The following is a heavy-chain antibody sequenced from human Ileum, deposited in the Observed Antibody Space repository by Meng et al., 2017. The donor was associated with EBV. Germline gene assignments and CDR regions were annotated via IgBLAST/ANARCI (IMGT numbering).Heavy chain of an antibody. CDR2: TSHSGST. J-gene: IGHJ4*02. V-gene: IGHV4-4*02. D-gene: IGHD3-22*01. Sequence: HVSLQEPGPGLVKPSEPLSLTCAVSGGSISRSAWWSWVRQPPGKGLEWIGETSHSGSTNYSPSLKSRVTISLDKSKNQLSLKLNSVTAAGTAVYYCASSDYYRSDYWGQGTLVTVSS. CDR3: ASSDYYRSDY. CDR1: GGSISRSAW.